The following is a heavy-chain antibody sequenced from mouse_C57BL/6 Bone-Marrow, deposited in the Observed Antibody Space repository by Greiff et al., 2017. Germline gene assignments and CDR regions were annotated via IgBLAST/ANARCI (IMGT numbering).Heavy chain of an antibody. D-gene: IGHD2-4*01. CDR2: IDPSDSYT. Sequence: QVQLQQPGAELVRPGTSLKLSCKASGYTFTSYWMHWVQQRPGQGLEWIGVIDPSDSYTNYNQKFKGKATLTVDTSSSPAYMQLSSLTSEDAAVYYCARTYYEYEGFAYWGQGTLVTVSA. CDR3: ARTYYEYEGFAY. CDR1: GYTFTSYW. V-gene: IGHV1-59*01. J-gene: IGHJ3*01.